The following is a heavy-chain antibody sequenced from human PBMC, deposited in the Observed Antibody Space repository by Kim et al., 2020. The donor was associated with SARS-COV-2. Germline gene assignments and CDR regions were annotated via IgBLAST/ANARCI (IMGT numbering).Heavy chain of an antibody. CDR3: ATEAYCSGGSCEESYDY. V-gene: IGHV1-2*02. J-gene: IGHJ4*02. CDR1: GYTFTGYY. D-gene: IGHD2-15*01. CDR2: INPNSGGT. Sequence: ASVKVSCKASGYTFTGYYMHWVRQAPGQGLEWMGWINPNSGGTNYAQKFQGRVTMTRDTSISTAYMELSRLRSDDTAVYYCATEAYCSGGSCEESYDYWGQGTLVTVSS.